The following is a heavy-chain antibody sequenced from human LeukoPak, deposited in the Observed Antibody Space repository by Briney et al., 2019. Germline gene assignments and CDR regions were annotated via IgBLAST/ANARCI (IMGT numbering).Heavy chain of an antibody. Sequence: GGSLRLSCAASGFTFSSYNMNWVRQAPGKGLVWVSRINSDGNNTTYADSVKGRFTISRDNAKNMLYLQMNCLTAEDTAVYYCARDRWGNYGDYAAFDLWGQGTMVTVSS. V-gene: IGHV3-74*01. CDR1: GFTFSSYN. CDR3: ARDRWGNYGDYAAFDL. D-gene: IGHD4-17*01. CDR2: INSDGNNT. J-gene: IGHJ3*01.